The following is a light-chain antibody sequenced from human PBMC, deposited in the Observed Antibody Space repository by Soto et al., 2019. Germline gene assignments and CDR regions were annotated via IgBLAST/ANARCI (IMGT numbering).Light chain of an antibody. J-gene: IGLJ3*02. CDR1: SSDVGTYNR. Sequence: QSALTQPPSVSGSPGQSVAISYSGTSSDVGTYNRVSWYQQPPGTAPKLIIYEVSYRPSGVPDRFSGSKSGNAASLTISGLKTEDEADYYCISYRSGNTLVFGGGTKLTVL. CDR2: EVS. V-gene: IGLV2-18*02. CDR3: ISYRSGNTLV.